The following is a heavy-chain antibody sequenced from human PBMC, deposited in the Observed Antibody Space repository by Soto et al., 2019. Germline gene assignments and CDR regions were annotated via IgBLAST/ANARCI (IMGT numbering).Heavy chain of an antibody. Sequence: SQTLSLTCAISGDSVSSNSGAWIWIRQSPSRDLEWLGRTYYRSKWYNEYAISVKSRITINPDTSKNQFSLHLNSLTPEDTAVYYCAREWVTMVRGVIYSYSGMDVRGQGTTVTVSS. D-gene: IGHD3-10*01. V-gene: IGHV6-1*01. J-gene: IGHJ6*02. CDR3: AREWVTMVRGVIYSYSGMDV. CDR1: GDSVSSNSGA. CDR2: TYYRSKWYN.